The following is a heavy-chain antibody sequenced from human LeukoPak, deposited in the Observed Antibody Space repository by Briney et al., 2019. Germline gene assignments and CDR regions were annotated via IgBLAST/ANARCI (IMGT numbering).Heavy chain of an antibody. CDR2: IKQDGTEK. CDR3: ASPAKYSHTWYFDY. CDR1: GFTFINYW. Sequence: PGGSLRLSCAASGFTFINYWMSWVRQAPGKGLEWVANIKQDGTEKYYVDSVKGRFTISRDNAKNSLYLQMSSLRAEDTAVYYCASPAKYSHTWYFDYWGQGTLVTVSS. J-gene: IGHJ4*02. D-gene: IGHD6-6*01. V-gene: IGHV3-7*01.